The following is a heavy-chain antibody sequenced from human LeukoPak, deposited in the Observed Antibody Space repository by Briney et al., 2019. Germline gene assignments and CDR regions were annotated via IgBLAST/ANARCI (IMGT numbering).Heavy chain of an antibody. CDR2: IKSKTDGGTI. D-gene: IGHD6-13*01. CDR3: QKDVGAAGRGY. J-gene: IGHJ4*01. CDR1: GFTFSNAW. Sequence: GGSLTLSCAASGFTFSNAWMSWVRQAPGKGLEWVGRIKSKTDGGTIDYAAPVKGRFTISRDDSKNTLYVQMNSLKTEDTAVYYCQKDVGAAGRGYWGQGTLVTVSS. V-gene: IGHV3-15*01.